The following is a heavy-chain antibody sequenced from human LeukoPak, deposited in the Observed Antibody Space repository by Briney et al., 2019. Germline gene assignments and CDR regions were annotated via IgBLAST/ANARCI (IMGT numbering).Heavy chain of an antibody. CDR1: GFTVSSNY. CDR3: ARRSGIAVAGAFDY. J-gene: IGHJ4*02. V-gene: IGHV3-53*01. Sequence: GGSLRLSCAASGFTVSSNYMTWVRQAPGKGLEWVSVIYSSGSTYYADSVRGRFTISRDNSKNTLCLQMNTLRAEDTAVYYCARRSGIAVAGAFDYWGQGTLVTVSS. CDR2: IYSSGST. D-gene: IGHD6-19*01.